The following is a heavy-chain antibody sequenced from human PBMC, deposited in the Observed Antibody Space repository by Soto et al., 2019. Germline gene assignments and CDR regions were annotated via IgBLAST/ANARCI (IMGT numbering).Heavy chain of an antibody. J-gene: IGHJ5*02. Sequence: SGPTLVNPTQTLTLTCTFSGFSLSTSGVGVGWIRQPPGKALEWLALIYWDDDKRYSPSLKSRLTITKDTSKNQVVLTMTNMDPVDTATYYCAHRLGYCSSTSCYPAVWFDPWGQGTLVTVSS. CDR2: IYWDDDK. V-gene: IGHV2-5*02. CDR1: GFSLSTSGVG. CDR3: AHRLGYCSSTSCYPAVWFDP. D-gene: IGHD2-2*01.